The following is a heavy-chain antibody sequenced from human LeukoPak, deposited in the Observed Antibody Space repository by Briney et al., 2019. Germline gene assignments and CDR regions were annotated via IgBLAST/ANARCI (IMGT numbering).Heavy chain of an antibody. J-gene: IGHJ4*02. CDR2: ISTYNGDT. V-gene: IGHV1-18*01. D-gene: IGHD4-17*01. CDR3: ARDERARDFGAAGYFDY. CDR1: GYPFTTYG. Sequence: ASVKVSCKASGYPFTTYGISWVRQAPGQGLEWMGWISTYNGDTNYAQKFQGRVIMTTDTSTSTAHMELRSLTSDDTAVYYCARDERARDFGAAGYFDYWGQGTLVTVSS.